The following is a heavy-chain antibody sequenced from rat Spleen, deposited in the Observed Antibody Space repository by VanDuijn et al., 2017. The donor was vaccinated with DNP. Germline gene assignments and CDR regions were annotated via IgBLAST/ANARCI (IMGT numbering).Heavy chain of an antibody. J-gene: IGHJ2*01. V-gene: IGHV5-50*01. CDR3: AKLGDY. CDR1: GFTFSSYN. D-gene: IGHD4-6*01. Sequence: EVQLVESGGGLVQPGNSLKLSCVASGFTFSSYNMHWIRQAPKKGLEWMAVIYYDNYNKNYTDSVKGRFTISRDNSKNTLYLEMNNLRSEDTAMYYCAKLGDYWGQGVMVTVSS. CDR2: IYYDNYNK.